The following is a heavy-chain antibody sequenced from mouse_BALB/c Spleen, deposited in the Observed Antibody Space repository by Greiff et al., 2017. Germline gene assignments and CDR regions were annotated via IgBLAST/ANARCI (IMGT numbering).Heavy chain of an antibody. V-gene: IGHV7-3*02. D-gene: IGHD1-2*01. Sequence: EVKLVESGGGLVQPGGSLRLSCATSGFTFTDYYMSWVRQPPGKALEWLGFIRNKANGYTTEYSASVKGRFTISRDNSQSILYLQMNTLRAEDSATYYCARDPFTTATLYFDVWGAGTTVTVSS. CDR3: ARDPFTTATLYFDV. J-gene: IGHJ1*01. CDR2: IRNKANGYTT. CDR1: GFTFTDYY.